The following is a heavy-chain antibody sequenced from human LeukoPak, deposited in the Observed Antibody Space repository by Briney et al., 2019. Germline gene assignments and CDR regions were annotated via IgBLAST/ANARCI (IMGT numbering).Heavy chain of an antibody. J-gene: IGHJ4*02. Sequence: ASVKVSCKASGYTFTGYYMHWVRQAPGQGLEWMGWINPNSGGTNYAQKFQGRVTMTRDTSISTAYMELSRLISDDTAVYYCAREGFWRDLGDYWGQGTLVTVSS. CDR1: GYTFTGYY. D-gene: IGHD3-3*01. CDR3: AREGFWRDLGDY. CDR2: INPNSGGT. V-gene: IGHV1-2*02.